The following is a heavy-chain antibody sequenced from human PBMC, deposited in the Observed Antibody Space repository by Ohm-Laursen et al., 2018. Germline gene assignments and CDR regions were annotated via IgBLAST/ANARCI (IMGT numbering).Heavy chain of an antibody. V-gene: IGHV3-23*01. CDR3: AKRAQVRYFDY. D-gene: IGHD3-9*01. CDR1: GSTFSNYA. Sequence: SLRLSCAASGSTFSNYAMSWVRQAPGKGLEWVSAISDDGKATFYADSLKGRFTISRDNTKNTLYLQMNSLRADDTAVYYCAKRAQVRYFDYWGQGTLVTVSS. CDR2: ISDDGKAT. J-gene: IGHJ4*02.